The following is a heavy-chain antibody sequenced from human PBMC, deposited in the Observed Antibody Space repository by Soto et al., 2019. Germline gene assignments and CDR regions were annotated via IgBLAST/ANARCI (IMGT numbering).Heavy chain of an antibody. CDR2: MSHDGSSS. D-gene: IGHD2-2*01. CDR1: GLSFSNYA. Sequence: QPGGSLRLPGAASGLSFSNYAMHWVRQTPDKGLEWVAVMSHDGSSSFYADSVKGRFTISRDNSKTTLYLQMNSLSTEDTAVYYCARDFPYCGSTSCYSAAPKYWGQGTLVTVSS. J-gene: IGHJ4*02. V-gene: IGHV3-30-3*01. CDR3: ARDFPYCGSTSCYSAAPKY.